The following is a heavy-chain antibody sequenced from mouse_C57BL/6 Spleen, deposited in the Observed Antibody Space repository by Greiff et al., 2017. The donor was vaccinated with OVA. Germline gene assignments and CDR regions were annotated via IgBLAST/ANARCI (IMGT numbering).Heavy chain of an antibody. J-gene: IGHJ4*01. CDR3: ARSYYDYFYAMGY. CDR2: INPGSGGT. D-gene: IGHD2-4*01. V-gene: IGHV1-54*01. CDR1: GYAFTNYL. Sequence: QVQLQQSGAELVRPGTSVKVSCKASGYAFTNYLIEWVKQRPGQGLEWIGVINPGSGGTNYNEKFKGKATLTADKSSSTAYMQLSSLTSEDSAVYFCARSYYDYFYAMGYWGQGTSVTVSS.